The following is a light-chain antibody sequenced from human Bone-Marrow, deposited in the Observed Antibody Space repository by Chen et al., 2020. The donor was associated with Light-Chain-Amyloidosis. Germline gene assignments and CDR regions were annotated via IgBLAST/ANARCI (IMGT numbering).Light chain of an antibody. Sequence: QSALTQPASVSGSPGQSITISCTGTSSDVGSYNLVSWYQQHPGKAPKFMIYEVNKRLSGVSNRVSGSKSGHTASLTISGLQAEDEADYYCCSYAGSSTLVFGGGTTVTVL. V-gene: IGLV2-23*02. J-gene: IGLJ3*02. CDR3: CSYAGSSTLV. CDR2: EVN. CDR1: SSDVGSYNL.